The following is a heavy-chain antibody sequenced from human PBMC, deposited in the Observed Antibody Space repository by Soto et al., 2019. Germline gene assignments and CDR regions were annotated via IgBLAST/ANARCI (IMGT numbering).Heavy chain of an antibody. D-gene: IGHD6-6*01. Sequence: SETLSLTCAVYGGSFSGYYWSWIRQPPGKGLEWIGEINHSGSTNYNPSLKSRVTISVDTSKNQFSLKLSSVTTADTAVYYCARRGEYSSSPFDYWGQGTLVTVSS. CDR1: GGSFSGYY. CDR3: ARRGEYSSSPFDY. CDR2: INHSGST. J-gene: IGHJ4*02. V-gene: IGHV4-34*01.